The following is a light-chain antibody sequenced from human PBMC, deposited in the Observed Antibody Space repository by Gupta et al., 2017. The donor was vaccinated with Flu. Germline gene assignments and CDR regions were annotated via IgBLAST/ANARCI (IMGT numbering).Light chain of an antibody. CDR2: GAS. Sequence: EIVMTQSPGTLSVSPGERATLSCRASQSVKSNLAWYQQKPGQAPRLLIYGASTRATGISTRFSGSGSGTEFTLTISNLQSEDFAVYYCQRYNRWPPYSFGQGTKLEIK. V-gene: IGKV3-15*01. CDR1: QSVKSN. J-gene: IGKJ2*03. CDR3: QRYNRWPPYS.